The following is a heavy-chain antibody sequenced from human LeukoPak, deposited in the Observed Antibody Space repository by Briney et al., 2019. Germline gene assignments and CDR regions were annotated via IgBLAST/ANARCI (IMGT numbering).Heavy chain of an antibody. CDR2: IYYSGAT. D-gene: IGHD5-18*01. V-gene: IGHV4-39*01. CDR1: GDSISSSGYY. J-gene: IGHJ4*02. Sequence: SETLPLTCTVSGDSISSSGYYWGWVRQPPGKGLEWIGSIYYSGATYYNPSLKSRVTIFVYTSKKQFSLKLSSVPAADTAVYNCARQGDGGYSYGNFHSWGQGPLVPVSS. CDR3: ARQGDGGYSYGNFHS.